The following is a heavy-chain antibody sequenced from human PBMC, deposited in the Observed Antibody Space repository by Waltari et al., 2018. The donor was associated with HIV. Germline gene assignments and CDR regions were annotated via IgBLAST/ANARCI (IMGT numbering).Heavy chain of an antibody. V-gene: IGHV3-9*01. Sequence: EVQLVESGGGWVKPGGSLRLSCAASGFTFDVYAMPWVRQPPGKGLEGVSGISWNSGSIGYADSVKGRFTISRDNAKNSLYLQMNSLRAEDTALYYCAKEGGGATGYYYGMDVWGQGTTVTVSS. D-gene: IGHD3-16*01. CDR1: GFTFDVYA. J-gene: IGHJ6*02. CDR2: ISWNSGSI. CDR3: AKEGGGATGYYYGMDV.